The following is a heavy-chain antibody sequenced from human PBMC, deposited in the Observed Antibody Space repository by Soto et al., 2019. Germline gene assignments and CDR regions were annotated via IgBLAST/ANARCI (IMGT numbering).Heavy chain of an antibody. Sequence: QVHLVQSGAEVKKPGSSVKVSCKASGDTFRRYAFSWVRQAPGQGLEWMGGIIPMSGTVNYAPKLQGRVTITADESTSTSSMELISLTSEDTAVYYCARALIRFSRYYHGMDVWGQGTMVTDSS. CDR1: GDTFRRYA. CDR3: ARALIRFSRYYHGMDV. D-gene: IGHD3-3*01. J-gene: IGHJ6*02. V-gene: IGHV1-69*01. CDR2: IIPMSGTV.